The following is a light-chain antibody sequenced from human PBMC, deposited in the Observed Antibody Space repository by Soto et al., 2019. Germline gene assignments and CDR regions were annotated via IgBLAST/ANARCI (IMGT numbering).Light chain of an antibody. Sequence: EIVMSQSPATLSVSPGERATLSCRASQSVTIYLAWYQQKPGQAPRLLIYSASTRATGIPARFSGSGSGTEFTLTISSLQSEDFAVYYCQQHETLIPFGQGTRLAIK. CDR1: QSVTIY. CDR2: SAS. CDR3: QQHETLIP. J-gene: IGKJ5*01. V-gene: IGKV3-15*01.